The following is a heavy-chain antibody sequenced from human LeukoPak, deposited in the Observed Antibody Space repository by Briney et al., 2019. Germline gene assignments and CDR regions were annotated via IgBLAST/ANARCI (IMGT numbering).Heavy chain of an antibody. CDR2: IYYSGST. Sequence: KPSETLSLTCTVSGGSISSSSYYWGWIRQPPGKGLEWIGSIYYSGSTYYNPSLKSRVTISVDTSKNQFSLKLSSVTAADTAVYYCARTVVPAAIPLYCYYYMDVWGKGTTVTVS. J-gene: IGHJ6*03. CDR1: GGSISSSSYY. D-gene: IGHD2-2*02. CDR3: ARTVVPAAIPLYCYYYMDV. V-gene: IGHV4-39*01.